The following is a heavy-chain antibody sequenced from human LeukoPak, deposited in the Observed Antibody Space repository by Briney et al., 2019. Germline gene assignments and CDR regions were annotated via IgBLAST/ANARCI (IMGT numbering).Heavy chain of an antibody. D-gene: IGHD3-10*01. Sequence: ASVKVSCKASGYTFTGYYMHWVRQAPGQGLEWMGWINPNSGGTNYAQKFQGRVTMTRDTSTSTAYMELSRLRSDDTAVYYCARVGFGEFDDAFDIWGQGTMVTVSS. CDR2: INPNSGGT. J-gene: IGHJ3*02. V-gene: IGHV1-2*02. CDR3: ARVGFGEFDDAFDI. CDR1: GYTFTGYY.